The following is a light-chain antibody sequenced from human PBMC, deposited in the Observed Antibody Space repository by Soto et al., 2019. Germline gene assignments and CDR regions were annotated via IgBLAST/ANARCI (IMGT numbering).Light chain of an antibody. Sequence: QAVVTQSPSASASPGAPVKLTCTLSSGHSSYAIAWHQQQPEKGPRYLMKLDSDGSHTKGDAIPDRFSGSSSGAERYLTISSLQSEDEADYYCQTWGTGIHVVFGGGTKLTVL. CDR3: QTWGTGIHVV. J-gene: IGLJ2*01. CDR2: LDSDGSH. V-gene: IGLV4-69*01. CDR1: SGHSSYA.